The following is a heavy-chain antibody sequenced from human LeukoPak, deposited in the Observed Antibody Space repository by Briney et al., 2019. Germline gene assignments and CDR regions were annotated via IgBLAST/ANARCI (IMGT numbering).Heavy chain of an antibody. CDR1: EFTFSTYG. V-gene: IGHV3-30*18. D-gene: IGHD6-13*01. J-gene: IGHJ4*02. CDR2: ISYDGSYK. CDR3: AKDRYSGLNTIDY. Sequence: PGGSLRLSCAASEFTFSTYGMHWGRQAPGKGLEWVAVISYDGSYKFYADSVKGRFTISRDNSKSTLYLQMNSLRAEDTAVYYCAKDRYSGLNTIDYWGQGTLVTVSS.